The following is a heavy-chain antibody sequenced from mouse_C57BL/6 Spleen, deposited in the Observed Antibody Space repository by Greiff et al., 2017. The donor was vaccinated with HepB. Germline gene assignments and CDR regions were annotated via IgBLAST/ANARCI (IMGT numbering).Heavy chain of an antibody. CDR3: ARRYYYGSIYDDY. V-gene: IGHV1-80*01. D-gene: IGHD1-1*01. CDR2: IYPGDGDT. Sequence: QVQLQQSGAELVKPGASVKISCKASGYAFSSYWMNWVKQRPGKGLEWIGQIYPGDGDTNYNGKFKGKATLTADKSSSTAYMQLSSLTSEDSAVYFCARRYYYGSIYDDYWGQGTTLTVSS. J-gene: IGHJ2*01. CDR1: GYAFSSYW.